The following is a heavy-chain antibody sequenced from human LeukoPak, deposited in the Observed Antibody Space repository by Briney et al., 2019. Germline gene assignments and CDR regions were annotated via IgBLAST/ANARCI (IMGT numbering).Heavy chain of an antibody. D-gene: IGHD3-22*01. Sequence: SETLSLTCTVSGGSISSSSYYWGWIRQPPGKGLEWIGSIYYSGSTYYNPSLKSRVTISVDTSKNQFSLKLSSVTAADTAVYYCARDRYYYDSSGRNWFDPWGQGTLVTVSS. V-gene: IGHV4-39*02. CDR2: IYYSGST. CDR3: ARDRYYYDSSGRNWFDP. J-gene: IGHJ5*02. CDR1: GGSISSSSYY.